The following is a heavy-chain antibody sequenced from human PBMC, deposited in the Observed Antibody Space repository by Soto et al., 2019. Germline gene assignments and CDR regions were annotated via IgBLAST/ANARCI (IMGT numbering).Heavy chain of an antibody. J-gene: IGHJ4*02. V-gene: IGHV1-69*04. CDR1: GGTFSSYT. CDR3: ARDPNVDTAMEELDY. D-gene: IGHD5-18*01. Sequence: SVKVSCKAFGGTFSSYTISWVRQAPGQGLEWMGRILPILGIANYAQKFQGRVTITADKSTSTAYMELSSLRSEDTAVYYCARDPNVDTAMEELDYWGQGTLVAVSS. CDR2: ILPILGIA.